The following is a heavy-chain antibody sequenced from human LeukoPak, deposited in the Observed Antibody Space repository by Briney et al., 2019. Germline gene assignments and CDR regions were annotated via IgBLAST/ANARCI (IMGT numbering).Heavy chain of an antibody. CDR3: AENQKSPATAYDY. CDR1: GFTFSSYA. J-gene: IGHJ4*02. V-gene: IGHV3-23*01. CDR2: ISGSGGST. Sequence: GGSLGLSCAAPGFTFSSYAMSWVRQAPGKGLEWVSAISGSGGSTYYADSVKGRFTISRDNSKNTLYLQMNSLRAEDTAVYYCAENQKSPATAYDYWGQGTLVTVSS. D-gene: IGHD1-14*01.